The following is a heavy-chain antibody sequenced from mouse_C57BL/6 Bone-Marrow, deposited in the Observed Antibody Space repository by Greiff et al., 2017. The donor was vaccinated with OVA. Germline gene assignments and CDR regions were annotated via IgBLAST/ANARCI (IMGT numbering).Heavy chain of an antibody. Sequence: LQESGAELARPGASVKLSCKASGYTFTSYGISWVKQRPGQGLEWIGEIYPRSGNTYYNEKFKGKATLTADKSSSTAYMELRSLTSEDSAVYFCARGWLPDYWGQGTTLTVSS. CDR3: ARGWLPDY. CDR1: GYTFTSYG. J-gene: IGHJ2*01. D-gene: IGHD2-3*01. CDR2: IYPRSGNT. V-gene: IGHV1-81*01.